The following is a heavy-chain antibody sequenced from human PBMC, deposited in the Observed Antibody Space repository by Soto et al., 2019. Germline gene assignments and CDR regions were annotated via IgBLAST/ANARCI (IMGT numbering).Heavy chain of an antibody. CDR2: VNPSGGHT. D-gene: IGHD2-21*02. CDR1: GDTFTDYY. Sequence: QVQLLQSGAEVKKPGASVKVSCKASGDTFTDYYIHWVRQAPGQGLEWMGTVNPSGGHTTYAQHFLGRVTMTRDTSTSTLSMELTSLTSDDTAIYYCARGGHVVVVTAALHYWGKGTLVTVSS. V-gene: IGHV1-46*01. J-gene: IGHJ4*02. CDR3: ARGGHVVVVTAALHY.